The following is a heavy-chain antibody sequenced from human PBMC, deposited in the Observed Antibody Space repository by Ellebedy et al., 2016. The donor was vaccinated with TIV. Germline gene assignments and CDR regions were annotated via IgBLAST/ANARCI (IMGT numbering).Heavy chain of an antibody. CDR1: GFTVSSNY. Sequence: GGSLRLSCAASGFTVSSNYMSWVRRAPGKGLEWVAIISLDGSHTYYADSVKGRFTISRDNSKNTLYLDVNSLTTEDTALYYCARGSGRPGYLDFWGQGTLVTVSS. D-gene: IGHD2-15*01. CDR3: ARGSGRPGYLDF. J-gene: IGHJ4*03. CDR2: ISLDGSHT. V-gene: IGHV3-30*03.